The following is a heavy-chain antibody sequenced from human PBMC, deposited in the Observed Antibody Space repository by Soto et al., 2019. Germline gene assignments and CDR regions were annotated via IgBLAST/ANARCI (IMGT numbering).Heavy chain of an antibody. D-gene: IGHD6-13*01. J-gene: IGHJ5*02. V-gene: IGHV3-30*18. CDR3: AKDSSVTAAGSGGWFDP. CDR1: GFDFNTYG. Sequence: QVQLVQSGGGVVQPGRSLRLSCAASGFDFNTYGLHWVRQAPGKVLEWVAGISFDGGNQYYADSVKGRFTISRDKSNNTLYLQMNSMGAEDTATYYCAKDSSVTAAGSGGWFDPWGQGNMVIVSS. CDR2: ISFDGGNQ.